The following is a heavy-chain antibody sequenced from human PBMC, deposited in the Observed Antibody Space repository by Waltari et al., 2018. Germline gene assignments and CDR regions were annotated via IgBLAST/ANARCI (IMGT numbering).Heavy chain of an antibody. CDR3: ARDDSSWYYFDY. V-gene: IGHV3-33*01. CDR2: IWYDGSNK. CDR1: GFTFSSYG. Sequence: QVQLVESGGGVVQPGRSLRLSCAASGFTFSSYGMHWVRQAPGKWLEWVAVIWYDGSNKYYADSVKGRFTISRDNSKNTLYLQMNSLRAEDTAVYYCARDDSSWYYFDYWGQGTLVTVSS. J-gene: IGHJ4*02. D-gene: IGHD6-13*01.